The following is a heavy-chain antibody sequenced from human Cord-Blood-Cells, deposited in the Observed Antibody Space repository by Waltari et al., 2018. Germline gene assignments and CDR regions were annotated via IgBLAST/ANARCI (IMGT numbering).Heavy chain of an antibody. D-gene: IGHD1-7*01. CDR2: INPNSGGT. Sequence: QVQLVQSGAEVKKPGASVKVSCKASGYPFPGFSMPWVPRAPGQGLEWMGWINPNSGGTNYAQKFQGRVTMTRDTSISTAYMELSRLRSDDTAVYYCARRAGTTRGAFDIWGQGTMVTVSS. CDR3: ARRAGTTRGAFDI. V-gene: IGHV1-2*02. J-gene: IGHJ3*02. CDR1: GYPFPGFS.